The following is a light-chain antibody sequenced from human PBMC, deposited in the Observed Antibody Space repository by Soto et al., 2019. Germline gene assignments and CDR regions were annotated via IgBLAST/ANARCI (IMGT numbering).Light chain of an antibody. CDR2: AAS. V-gene: IGKV1-39*01. CDR1: QGIRSE. J-gene: IGKJ5*01. CDR3: QQSYSTPFT. Sequence: DIQLTQSPSSLSASVGDRVTITGRASQGIRSELGWYQQKPGKAPKLLIYAASSLQSGVPSRFSGSGSGTDFTLTISSLQPEDFATYYCQQSYSTPFTFGQGTRLEIK.